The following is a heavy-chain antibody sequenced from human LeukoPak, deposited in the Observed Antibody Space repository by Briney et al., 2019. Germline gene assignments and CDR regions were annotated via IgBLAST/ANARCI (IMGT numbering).Heavy chain of an antibody. D-gene: IGHD3-3*01. V-gene: IGHV1-2*02. CDR1: GYTFTGYY. Sequence: ASVKVSCKASGYTFTGYYMHWVRQAPGQGLEWMGWINPNSGGTNYAQKFQGRVTMTRDTSISAAYMELSRLRSDETAVYYCARVKDFWCGYSLDYWGQGTLVTVSS. J-gene: IGHJ4*02. CDR2: INPNSGGT. CDR3: ARVKDFWCGYSLDY.